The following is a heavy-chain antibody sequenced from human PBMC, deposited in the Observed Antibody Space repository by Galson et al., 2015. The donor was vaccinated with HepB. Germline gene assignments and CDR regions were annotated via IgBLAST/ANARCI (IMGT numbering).Heavy chain of an antibody. CDR3: ARDPNYYGSGRDFDY. V-gene: IGHV3-21*01. CDR2: ISSSSSYI. D-gene: IGHD3-10*01. CDR1: GFTFSSYS. Sequence: SLRLSCAASGFTFSSYSMNWVRQAPGKGLEWVPSISSSSSYIYYADSVKGRFTISRDNAKNSLYLQMNSLRAEDTAVYYCARDPNYYGSGRDFDYWGQGTLVTVSS. J-gene: IGHJ4*02.